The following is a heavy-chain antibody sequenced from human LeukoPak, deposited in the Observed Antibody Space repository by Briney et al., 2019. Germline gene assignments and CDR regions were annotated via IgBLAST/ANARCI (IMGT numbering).Heavy chain of an antibody. CDR3: ARWVVPGGYYYYGMDV. CDR1: GGSFSGYY. V-gene: IGHV4-34*01. J-gene: IGHJ6*02. D-gene: IGHD2-2*01. Sequence: PSETLSLTCAVYGGSFSGYYWSWIRQPPGKGLEWIGEINHSGSTNYNPSLKSRVTISVDTSKNQFSLKLSSVTAADTAVYYCARWVVPGGYYYYGMDVWGQGTTVTVSS. CDR2: INHSGST.